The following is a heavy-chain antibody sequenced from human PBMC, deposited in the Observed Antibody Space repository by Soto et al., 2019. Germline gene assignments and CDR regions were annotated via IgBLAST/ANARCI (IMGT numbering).Heavy chain of an antibody. CDR2: IYYSGST. J-gene: IGHJ5*02. Sequence: QLQLQESGPGLVKPSETLSLTCTVSGGSISSSSYYWGWIRQPPGKGLEWIGSIYYSGSTYYNPSLKSRVTISVDTSKNQFSLKLSSVTAADTAVYYCATEVIEYSSSSRWFDPWGQGTLVTVSS. CDR3: ATEVIEYSSSSRWFDP. D-gene: IGHD6-6*01. CDR1: GGSISSSSYY. V-gene: IGHV4-39*01.